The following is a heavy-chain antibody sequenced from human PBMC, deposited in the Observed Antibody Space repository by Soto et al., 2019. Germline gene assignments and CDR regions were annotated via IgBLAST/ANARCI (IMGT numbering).Heavy chain of an antibody. Sequence: QVQLQESGPGLVKPSETLSLTCTVSGGSISSYYWSWIRQPPGKGLEWIGYIYYSGSTNYNPSLTSRVTISVDTSKNQFSLKLSSVTAADTAVYYCARPKDNWNYVGAFDIWGQGTMVTVSS. J-gene: IGHJ3*02. D-gene: IGHD1-7*01. CDR3: ARPKDNWNYVGAFDI. CDR2: IYYSGST. V-gene: IGHV4-59*08. CDR1: GGSISSYY.